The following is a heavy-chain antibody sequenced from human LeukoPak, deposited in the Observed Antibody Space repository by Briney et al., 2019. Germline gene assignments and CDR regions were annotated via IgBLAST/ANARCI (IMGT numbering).Heavy chain of an antibody. CDR2: IIPIFGTT. V-gene: IGHV1-69*01. D-gene: IGHD2-2*01. CDR3: ARGSSAAPTSPDY. CDR1: GGTFSSYA. J-gene: IGHJ4*02. Sequence: ASVKVSCKASGGTFSSYAISWVRQAPGQGLEWMGGIIPIFGTTNYAQKFQGRVTITADESTSTAYMEVSSLRFQDTAAYYCARGSSAAPTSPDYWGQGTLVTVSS.